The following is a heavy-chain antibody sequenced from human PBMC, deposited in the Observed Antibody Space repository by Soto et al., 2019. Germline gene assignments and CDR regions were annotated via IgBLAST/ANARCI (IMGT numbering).Heavy chain of an antibody. CDR1: AGPFTGYS. V-gene: IGHV4-34*01. J-gene: IGHJ5*02. D-gene: IGHD6-6*01. CDR2: ISHSGST. CDR3: ARCIAARPSWFDP. Sequence: PSETLSRTCAAFAGPFTGYSWSWSGQPPGKGLEWIVEISHSGSTKYNPYIKSRVTISVDTSKNKFSLKLSSVTAADTAVYYWARCIAARPSWFDPWGQGTLVTVSS.